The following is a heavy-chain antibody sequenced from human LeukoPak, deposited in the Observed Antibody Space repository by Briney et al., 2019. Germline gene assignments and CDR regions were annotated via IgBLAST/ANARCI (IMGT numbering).Heavy chain of an antibody. J-gene: IGHJ4*02. CDR3: ARLHYYDSSGTFDY. CDR2: INHSGST. CDR1: GGSFSGYY. D-gene: IGHD3-22*01. Sequence: SETLSLTCAVYGGSFSGYYWSWIRQPPGKGLEWIGEINHSGSTNYNPSLKSRVTISVDTSKNQFSLKLSSVTAADTAVYYCARLHYYDSSGTFDYWGQGTLVTVSS. V-gene: IGHV4-34*01.